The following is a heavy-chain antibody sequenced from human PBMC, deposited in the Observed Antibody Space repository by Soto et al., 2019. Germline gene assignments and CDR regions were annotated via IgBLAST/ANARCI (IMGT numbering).Heavy chain of an antibody. D-gene: IGHD3-22*01. J-gene: IGHJ5*02. Sequence: PGESLKISCKGSGHSFTSYWIGWVRQMPGKGLEWMGLIYPGDSDTRYSPSFQGQVTISADRSISTAYLQWSSLKASDTAMYYCARRHSKDDSSAFLRGLDPWGQGTLVTVSS. V-gene: IGHV5-51*01. CDR1: GHSFTSYW. CDR3: ARRHSKDDSSAFLRGLDP. CDR2: IYPGDSDT.